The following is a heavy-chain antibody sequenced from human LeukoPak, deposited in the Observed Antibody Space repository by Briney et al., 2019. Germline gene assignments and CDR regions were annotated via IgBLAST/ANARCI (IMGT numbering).Heavy chain of an antibody. J-gene: IGHJ2*01. CDR3: ARVRLGQLLYWYFDL. V-gene: IGHV4-59*01. D-gene: IGHD3-16*01. CDR2: THYSGTT. Sequence: SETLSLTCAVSDGSISTFYWSWIRQPPGKGLEWIGYTHYSGTTYYNPSLKSRVTMSVNTSKHQFSLEMTSVTAADTAVYYCARVRLGQLLYWYFDLWGRGTLVTVSS. CDR1: DGSISTFY.